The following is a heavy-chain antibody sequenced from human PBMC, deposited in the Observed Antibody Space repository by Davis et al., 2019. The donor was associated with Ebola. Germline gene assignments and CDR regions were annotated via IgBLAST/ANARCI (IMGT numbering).Heavy chain of an antibody. Sequence: PGGSLRLSCTGSGFTFGDYAMSWVRQAPGKGLEWVANIKQDASEKYYVDSVKGRYIISRDNAKTSVFLQMNSLRAEDTGIYYCVREGKQWLVSLWGQGTLVTVSS. CDR2: IKQDASEK. CDR3: VREGKQWLVSL. J-gene: IGHJ4*02. D-gene: IGHD6-19*01. CDR1: GFTFGDYA. V-gene: IGHV3-7*01.